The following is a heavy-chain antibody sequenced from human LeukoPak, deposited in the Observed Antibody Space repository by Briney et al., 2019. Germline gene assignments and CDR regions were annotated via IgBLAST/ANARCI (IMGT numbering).Heavy chain of an antibody. D-gene: IGHD3-10*01. Sequence: SETLSLTCAVSGGSISSSNWWSWVRQPPGKGLEWIGEIYHGGSTNFNPSLKSRVTMSVDKSKNQFSLNLSSVTAADTAVYYCARGEDHGSGTVHFEYWGQGTLVTVSS. J-gene: IGHJ4*02. CDR3: ARGEDHGSGTVHFEY. CDR1: GGSISSSNW. V-gene: IGHV4-4*02. CDR2: IYHGGST.